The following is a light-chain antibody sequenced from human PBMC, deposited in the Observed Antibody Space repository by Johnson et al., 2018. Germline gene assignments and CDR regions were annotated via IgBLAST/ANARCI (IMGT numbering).Light chain of an antibody. J-gene: IGLJ1*01. CDR3: GTWDSSLSAGNV. CDR1: SSNIGNNY. V-gene: IGLV1-51*02. CDR2: ENN. Sequence: QSVLTQPPSVSAAPGQKVTISCSGSSSNIGNNYVSWYQQLPGTAPKLLIYENNKRPSGIPDRFSGSKSGTSATLAITGLQTGDEADYYCGTWDSSLSAGNVFVAGTKVTVL.